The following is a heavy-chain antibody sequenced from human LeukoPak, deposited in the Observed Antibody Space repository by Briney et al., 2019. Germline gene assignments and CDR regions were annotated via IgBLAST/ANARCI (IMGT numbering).Heavy chain of an antibody. CDR2: IYYSGST. CDR3: ARHLYSSGWSDY. D-gene: IGHD6-19*01. Sequence: PSETLSLTCTVSGGSISSYYWSWIRQPPGKGLEWIGYIYYSGSTNYNPSLKCRVTISVDTSKNQFSLKLSSVTAADTAVYYCARHLYSSGWSDYWGQGTLVTVSS. V-gene: IGHV4-59*08. CDR1: GGSISSYY. J-gene: IGHJ4*02.